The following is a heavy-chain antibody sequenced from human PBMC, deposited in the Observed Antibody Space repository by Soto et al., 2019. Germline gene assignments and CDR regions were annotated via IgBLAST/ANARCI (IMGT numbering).Heavy chain of an antibody. V-gene: IGHV1-58*03. CDR2: FVVGSCCT. D-gene: IGHD3-22*01. J-gene: IGHJ4*02. CDR3: AADKKGDASSGYFDT. CDR1: GFTFPSST. Sequence: QMQLVQSGPEVKKPGTSVKVSCKASGFTFPSSTVQWVRQARGPGLEWVGLFVVGSCCTNYAPNFLGRVTISRDMSTSTAYMELSGLRSEDTAVYYCAADKKGDASSGYFDTWGQGALITVSS.